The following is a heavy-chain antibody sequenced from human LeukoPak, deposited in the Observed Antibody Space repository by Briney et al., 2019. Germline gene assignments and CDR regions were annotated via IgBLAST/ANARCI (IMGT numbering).Heavy chain of an antibody. CDR1: GNYW. D-gene: IGHD3-22*01. V-gene: IGHV3-23*01. CDR3: AKSSYYDTSGSYREYYFDY. Sequence: GGSLRLSCAASGNYWMHWVRQAPGKGLEWVSAISGSGGSTYYTDSVKGRFTISRDNSKNTLYLQMNSLRAEDTALYYCAKSSYYDTSGSYREYYFDYWGQGALVTVSS. J-gene: IGHJ4*02. CDR2: ISGSGGST.